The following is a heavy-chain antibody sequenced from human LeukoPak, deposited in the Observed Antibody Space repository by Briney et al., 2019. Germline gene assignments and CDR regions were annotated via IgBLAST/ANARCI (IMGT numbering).Heavy chain of an antibody. CDR2: ISGSGGST. CDR3: AKVYSSSWYFDY. D-gene: IGHD6-13*01. V-gene: IGHV3-23*01. J-gene: IGHJ4*02. Sequence: GGSLRLSCAASGFTFSSYAMSWVRQAPGKGLEWVSAISGSGGSTYYADSVKGRFTISRGNSKNTLYLQMNSLRAEDTAVYYCAKVYSSSWYFDYWGQGTLVTVSS. CDR1: GFTFSSYA.